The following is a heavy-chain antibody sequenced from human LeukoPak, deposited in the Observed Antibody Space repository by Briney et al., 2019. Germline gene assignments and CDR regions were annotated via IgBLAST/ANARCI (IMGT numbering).Heavy chain of an antibody. CDR3: VKNYYDSSGYYYLFDY. D-gene: IGHD3-22*01. Sequence: PGRSLRLCCAASGFTFNTYGIHWVRQAPGKGLEWVAVISYDGSNKDYADSVKGRFTVSRDNSKNTLYLQMNSLRAEDTAVYYCVKNYYDSSGYYYLFDYWGQGTLVTVSS. J-gene: IGHJ4*02. CDR1: GFTFNTYG. V-gene: IGHV3-30*18. CDR2: ISYDGSNK.